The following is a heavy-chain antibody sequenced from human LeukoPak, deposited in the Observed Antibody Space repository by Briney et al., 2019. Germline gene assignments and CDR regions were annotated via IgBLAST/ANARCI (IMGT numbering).Heavy chain of an antibody. Sequence: SETLSLTCTVSGGSISSYYWSWIRQPPGKGLEWIGYIYYSGSTNYNPSLKSRVTISVDTSKNQFSLKLSSVTAADTAVYYCAREIVGATTWAWDYWGRGTLVTVSS. CDR3: AREIVGATTWAWDY. D-gene: IGHD1-26*01. V-gene: IGHV4-59*01. J-gene: IGHJ4*02. CDR1: GGSISSYY. CDR2: IYYSGST.